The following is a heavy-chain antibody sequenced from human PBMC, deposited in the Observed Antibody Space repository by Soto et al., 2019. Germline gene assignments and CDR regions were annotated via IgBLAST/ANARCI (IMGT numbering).Heavy chain of an antibody. CDR2: VYNSGST. J-gene: IGHJ4*02. V-gene: IGHV4-59*01. CDR3: ARYRREAVAGYTLDN. CDR1: GGSISSNY. Sequence: SSETLSLTCTVSGGSISSNYWTWIRQPPGKGLEWIGYVYNSGSTNYNPSLKSRVTISEDTSKSQFSLKVNSMTAADTAVYYCARYRREAVAGYTLDNWGQGILVTISS. D-gene: IGHD6-13*01.